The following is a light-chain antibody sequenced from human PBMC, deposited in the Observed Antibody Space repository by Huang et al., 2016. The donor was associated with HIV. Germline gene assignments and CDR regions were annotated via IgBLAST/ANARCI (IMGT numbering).Light chain of an antibody. V-gene: IGKV3D-15*01. CDR1: QNVTNN. CDR2: ETS. J-gene: IGKJ4*01. Sequence: EIMMTQSPATLSVSPGGRATLSCRASQNVTNNLAWYQQKTGQAPRLLIYETSTRASGIPARFSGSGSATDFTLTISGLQSEDFAIYYCQQYDKWPPGLTFGGGTKVEI. CDR3: QQYDKWPPGLT.